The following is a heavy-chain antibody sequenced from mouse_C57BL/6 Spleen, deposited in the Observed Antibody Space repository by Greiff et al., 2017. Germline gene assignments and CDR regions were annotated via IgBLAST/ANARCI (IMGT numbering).Heavy chain of an antibody. J-gene: IGHJ1*03. D-gene: IGHD2-13*01. V-gene: IGHV5-9*01. CDR3: ARQGLRYFDV. CDR1: GFTFSSYT. CDR2: ISGGGGNT. Sequence: EVNVVESGGGLVKPGGSLKLSCAASGFTFSSYTMSWVRQTPEKRLEWVATISGGGGNTYYPDSVKGRFTISRDNAKNTLYLQMSSLRSEDTALYYCARQGLRYFDVWGTGTTVTVSS.